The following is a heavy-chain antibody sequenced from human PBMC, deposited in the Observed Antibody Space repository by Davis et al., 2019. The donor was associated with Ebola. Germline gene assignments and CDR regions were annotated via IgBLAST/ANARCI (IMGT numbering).Heavy chain of an antibody. Sequence: GESLKISCAASGFTFSSYAMSWVRQAPGKGLEWVGFIRSKAYGGTTEYAASVKGRFTISRDDSKSIAYLQMNSLKTEDTAVYYCTRDRPSYVGAFDIWGQGTMVTVSS. J-gene: IGHJ3*02. V-gene: IGHV3-49*04. CDR3: TRDRPSYVGAFDI. CDR1: GFTFSSYA. D-gene: IGHD2-21*01. CDR2: IRSKAYGGTT.